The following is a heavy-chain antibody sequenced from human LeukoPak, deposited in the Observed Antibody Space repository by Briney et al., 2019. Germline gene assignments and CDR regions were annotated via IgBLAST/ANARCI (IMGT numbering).Heavy chain of an antibody. J-gene: IGHJ4*02. Sequence: GGSLRLSCADSGITFSRYWMSWVRQAPGKGLEWVANIKQDGGEKYYVDSVKGRFTISRDNAKNSLYLQMNSLRVEDTAVYYCARDGRPLDYWGQGTLVTVSS. CDR3: ARDGRPLDY. CDR2: IKQDGGEK. V-gene: IGHV3-7*03. CDR1: GITFSRYW.